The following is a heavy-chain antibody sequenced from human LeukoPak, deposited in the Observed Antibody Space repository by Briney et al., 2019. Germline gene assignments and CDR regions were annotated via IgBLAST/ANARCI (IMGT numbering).Heavy chain of an antibody. V-gene: IGHV2-70*01. CDR1: GFSLSTSGMC. CDR3: ARTPPNCGGDCYYDY. D-gene: IGHD2-21*02. J-gene: IGHJ4*02. CDR2: IDWDDDK. Sequence: SGPTLVNPTQTLTLTCTFSGFSLSTSGMCVSWIRQTRGKALEWLALIDWDDDKYYSTSLKTRLTISNDTSKNQVVLTMTNMDPVDTATYYCARTPPNCGGDCYYDYWGQGTLVTVAS.